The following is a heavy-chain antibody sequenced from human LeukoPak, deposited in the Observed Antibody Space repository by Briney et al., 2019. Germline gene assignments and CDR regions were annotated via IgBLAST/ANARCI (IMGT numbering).Heavy chain of an antibody. D-gene: IGHD5-12*01. CDR2: ISGYNGNT. V-gene: IGHV1-18*01. CDR3: ARSGRGTYYYFDL. Sequence: ASVKVSCKASSYTFSRYGISWVRQAPGQGLEWMGWISGYNGNTNYAQKFLGRVSMTADTSTSTAYMEVRSLTSDDTAVYYCARSGRGTYYYFDLWGQGTLLTVSS. CDR1: SYTFSRYG. J-gene: IGHJ4*02.